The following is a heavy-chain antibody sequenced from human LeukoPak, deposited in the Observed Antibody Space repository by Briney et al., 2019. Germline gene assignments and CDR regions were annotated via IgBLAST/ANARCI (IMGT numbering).Heavy chain of an antibody. CDR3: ASLVLTGYYLDY. Sequence: KFQGRVTMTTDTSTSTAYMELRSLRSDDTAVYYCASLVLTGYYLDYWGQGTLVTVSS. V-gene: IGHV1-18*01. D-gene: IGHD3-9*01. J-gene: IGHJ4*02.